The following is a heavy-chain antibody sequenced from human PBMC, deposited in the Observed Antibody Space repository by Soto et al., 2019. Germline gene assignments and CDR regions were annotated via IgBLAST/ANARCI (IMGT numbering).Heavy chain of an antibody. J-gene: IGHJ4*02. D-gene: IGHD2-2*01. Sequence: QVQLVESGGGVVQPGRSLRLSCAASGFTFSSYGMHWVRQAPGKGLEWVAVIWYDGSNKYYADSMKGRFTISRDNSKNTLYLQMNSLRAEDTAVYYCARDGDIVVVPAAPRPFDYWGQGTLVTVSS. CDR3: ARDGDIVVVPAAPRPFDY. CDR2: IWYDGSNK. V-gene: IGHV3-33*01. CDR1: GFTFSSYG.